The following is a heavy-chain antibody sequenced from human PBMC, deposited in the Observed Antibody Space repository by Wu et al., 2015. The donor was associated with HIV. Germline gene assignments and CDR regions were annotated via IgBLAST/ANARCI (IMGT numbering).Heavy chain of an antibody. V-gene: IGHV1-18*01. Sequence: QVQLVQSGAEVKKPGASVKVSCKASGYTFTSYGISWVRQAPGQGLEWMGWISAYNGNTNYAQKLQGRVTMTTDTSTSTAYMELRSLRSDDTAVYYCARVTAFRVLRILLTGYRPFDYWGQGXWSPSPQ. D-gene: IGHD3-9*01. CDR1: GYTFTSYG. J-gene: IGHJ4*02. CDR2: ISAYNGNT. CDR3: ARVTAFRVLRILLTGYRPFDY.